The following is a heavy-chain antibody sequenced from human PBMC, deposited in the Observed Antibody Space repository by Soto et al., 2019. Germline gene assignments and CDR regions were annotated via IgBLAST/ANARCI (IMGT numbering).Heavy chain of an antibody. D-gene: IGHD3-3*01. V-gene: IGHV3-53*01. CDR1: GFTVSSNY. J-gene: IGHJ5*02. Sequence: GGSLRLSCAASGFTVSSNYMSWVRQAPGKGLEWVSVIYSGGTTYYADSVKGRFTISRDNSKNTLYLQMNSLRAEDTAVYYCARESRFLEWLSLNWFDPWGQGTLVTVSS. CDR3: ARESRFLEWLSLNWFDP. CDR2: IYSGGTT.